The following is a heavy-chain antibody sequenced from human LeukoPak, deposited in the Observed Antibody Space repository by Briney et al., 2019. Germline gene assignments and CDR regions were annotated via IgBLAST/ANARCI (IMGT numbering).Heavy chain of an antibody. CDR1: GYTFTSYG. CDR3: ARNDDIVVVPAAIYGMDV. CDR2: ISAYNGNT. J-gene: IGHJ6*02. D-gene: IGHD2-2*01. V-gene: IGHV1-18*01. Sequence: ASVKVSCKASGYTFTSYGISWVRQAPGQGLEWMGWISAYNGNTNYAQKLQGRVTTTTDTSTSTAYMELRSLRSDDTAVYYCARNDDIVVVPAAIYGMDVWGQGTTVTVSS.